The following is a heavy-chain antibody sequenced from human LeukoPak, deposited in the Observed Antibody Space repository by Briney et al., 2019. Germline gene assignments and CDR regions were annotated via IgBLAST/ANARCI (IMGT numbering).Heavy chain of an antibody. CDR3: ATRLGGSGNFIPP. J-gene: IGHJ4*02. Sequence: GGSLRLSCAASGFTFSSYSMNWVRQAPGKGLEWVSYISSSSTIYYADSVKGRFTISRDNAKNSLYLQMNSLRAEDTAVYYCATRLGGSGNFIPPWGQGTLVTVSS. CDR2: ISSSSTI. D-gene: IGHD3-10*01. V-gene: IGHV3-48*01. CDR1: GFTFSSYS.